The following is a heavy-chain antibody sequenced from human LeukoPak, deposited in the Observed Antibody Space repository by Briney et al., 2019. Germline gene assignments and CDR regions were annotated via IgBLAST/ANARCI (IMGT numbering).Heavy chain of an antibody. Sequence: SVKASCKASGGTFSSYAISWVRQAPGQGLEWMGGIIPIFGTANYAQKFQGRVTITADESTSTAYMELSSLRAEDTAVYYCAKDLSGDYYYYMDVWGKGTTVTVSS. V-gene: IGHV1-69*13. D-gene: IGHD1-26*01. CDR1: GGTFSSYA. CDR2: IIPIFGTA. J-gene: IGHJ6*03. CDR3: AKDLSGDYYYYMDV.